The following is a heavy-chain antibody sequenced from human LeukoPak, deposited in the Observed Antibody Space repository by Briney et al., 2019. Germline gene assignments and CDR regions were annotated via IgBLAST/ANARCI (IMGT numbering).Heavy chain of an antibody. J-gene: IGHJ4*02. CDR2: IYRGGST. Sequence: GGSLRLSCAASGFTVGSNYMSWVRQAPGKGLERVSIIYRGGSTNYADSVKGRFTISRDTSKNTLYLQMNSLRAEDTAVYYCARLSANSSAYFFDYWGQGTLVTVSS. CDR3: ARLSANSSAYFFDY. D-gene: IGHD3-22*01. CDR1: GFTVGSNY. V-gene: IGHV3-66*04.